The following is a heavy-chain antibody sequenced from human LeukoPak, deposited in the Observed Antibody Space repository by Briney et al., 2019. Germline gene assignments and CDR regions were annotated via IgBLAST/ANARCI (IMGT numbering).Heavy chain of an antibody. J-gene: IGHJ4*02. V-gene: IGHV3-64*01. CDR2: ISSNGGST. CDR1: GFTFGSYA. D-gene: IGHD3-3*01. CDR3: ARSAEQVVIIGTFDY. Sequence: GGSLRLSCAASGFTFGSYAMHWVRQAPGKGLEYVSAISSNGGSTYYANSVKGRFTISRDNSKNTLYLQMGSLRAEDMAVYYCARSAEQVVIIGTFDYWGQGTLVTVSS.